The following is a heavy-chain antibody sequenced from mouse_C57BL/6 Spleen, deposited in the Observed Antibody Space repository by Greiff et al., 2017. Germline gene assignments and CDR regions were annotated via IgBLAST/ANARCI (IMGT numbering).Heavy chain of an antibody. J-gene: IGHJ4*01. Sequence: VLLKPSVAELVWPGASVTLSCTASGFNIINPSMHWVKQRPEQGLEWIGRIDPANGNTKYAPKFQGKATITADTSSHTAYRQLSSLTSEDTDIYYCARRDYYSSSLGDYAMDYWGQGTSVTDTS. CDR1: GFNIINPS. V-gene: IGHV14-3*01. CDR2: IDPANGNT. D-gene: IGHD1-1*01. CDR3: ARRDYYSSSLGDYAMDY.